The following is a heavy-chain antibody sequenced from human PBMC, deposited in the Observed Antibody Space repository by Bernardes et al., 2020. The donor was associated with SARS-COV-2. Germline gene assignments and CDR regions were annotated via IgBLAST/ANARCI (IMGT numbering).Heavy chain of an antibody. V-gene: IGHV3-33*01. J-gene: IGHJ5*02. Sequence: GGSLRLSCAASGFTFSSYGMHWVRQAPGKGLEWVAVIWYDGSNKYYADSVKGRFTISRDNSKNTLYLQMNSLRAEDTAVYYCARGLHPYYDFWSGYYDWFDPWGQGTLVTVSS. D-gene: IGHD3-3*01. CDR1: GFTFSSYG. CDR3: ARGLHPYYDFWSGYYDWFDP. CDR2: IWYDGSNK.